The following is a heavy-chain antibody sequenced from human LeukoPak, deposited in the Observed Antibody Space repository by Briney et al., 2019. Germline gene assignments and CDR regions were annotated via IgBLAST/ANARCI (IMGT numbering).Heavy chain of an antibody. V-gene: IGHV1-69*06. D-gene: IGHD3-10*01. CDR1: GYTFTSYG. CDR2: IIPIFGTA. Sequence: VASVKVSCKASGYTFTSYGISWVRQAPGQGLEWMGGIIPIFGTANYAQKFQGRVTITADKSTSTAYMELSSLRSDDTAVYYCARDSGFGVVVLDYWGQGTLVTVSS. CDR3: ARDSGFGVVVLDY. J-gene: IGHJ4*02.